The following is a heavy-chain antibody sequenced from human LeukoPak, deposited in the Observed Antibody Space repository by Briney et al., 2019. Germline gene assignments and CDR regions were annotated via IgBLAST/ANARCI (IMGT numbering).Heavy chain of an antibody. Sequence: PGGSLRLSCAASGFTFSSYWMHWVRQAPGKGLVWVSRINSDGSSTSYADSVKGRFTISRDNAKNTLYLQMNSLRAEDTAVYYCAKDIVTGTPGDVVRRLPWFDPRGQGTLVTVSS. D-gene: IGHD1-20*01. CDR2: INSDGSST. CDR1: GFTFSSYW. J-gene: IGHJ5*02. V-gene: IGHV3-74*01. CDR3: AKDIVTGTPGDVVRRLPWFDP.